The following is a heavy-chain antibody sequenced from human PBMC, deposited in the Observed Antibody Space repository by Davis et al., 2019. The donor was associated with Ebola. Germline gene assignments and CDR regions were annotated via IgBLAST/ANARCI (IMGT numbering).Heavy chain of an antibody. D-gene: IGHD2-2*01. CDR3: ARGPALRKRFEY. CDR2: INPHNGNT. CDR1: GYTFTSYG. Sequence: ASVKVSCKASGYTFTSYGISWVRQAPGQGLEWMGWINPHNGNTNYAQNVQGRVTMTTDTSTSTAYMGVGILRSDDTAVYYCARGPALRKRFEYWGKGTLVTVSS. J-gene: IGHJ4*02. V-gene: IGHV1-18*04.